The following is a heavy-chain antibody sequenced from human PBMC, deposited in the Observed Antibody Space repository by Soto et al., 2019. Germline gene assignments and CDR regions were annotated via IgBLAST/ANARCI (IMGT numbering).Heavy chain of an antibody. Sequence: CLTCTGSGGSISSGCYYWSWIRQHPGKGLEWIGYIYYSGSTYYNPSLKSRVTISVDTSKNQFSLKLSSVTAADTAVYYCARAGAVTTNNWFDPWGQGTLVTVSS. CDR2: IYYSGST. CDR3: ARAGAVTTNNWFDP. V-gene: IGHV4-31*03. D-gene: IGHD4-4*01. CDR1: GGSISSGCYY. J-gene: IGHJ5*02.